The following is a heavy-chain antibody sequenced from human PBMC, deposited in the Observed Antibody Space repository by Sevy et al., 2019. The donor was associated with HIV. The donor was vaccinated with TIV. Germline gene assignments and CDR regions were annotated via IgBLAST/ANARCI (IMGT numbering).Heavy chain of an antibody. CDR2: IYYSGST. V-gene: IGHV4-59*01. CDR3: AGVGGYAFPFDY. CDR1: GGSISSYY. D-gene: IGHD5-12*01. J-gene: IGHJ4*02. Sequence: SETLSLTCTVSGGSISSYYWSWIRQPPGKGLEWIGYIYYSGSTNYNPSLKSRVTISVDTSKNQFSLKLSSVTAADTAVYYCAGVGGYAFPFDYWGQGTLVTVSS.